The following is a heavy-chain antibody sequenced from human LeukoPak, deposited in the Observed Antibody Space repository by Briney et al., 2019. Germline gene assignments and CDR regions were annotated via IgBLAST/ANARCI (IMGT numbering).Heavy chain of an antibody. V-gene: IGHV1-69*05. CDR2: IIPIFGTA. Sequence: SSVKVSCKXSGGTFSSYAISWVRQAPGQGLEWMGRIIPIFGTANYAQKFQGRVTITTDESTSTAYMELSSLRSEDTAVYYCARDLVYSNYMNWFDPWGQGTLVTVSS. J-gene: IGHJ5*02. CDR3: ARDLVYSNYMNWFDP. CDR1: GGTFSSYA. D-gene: IGHD4-11*01.